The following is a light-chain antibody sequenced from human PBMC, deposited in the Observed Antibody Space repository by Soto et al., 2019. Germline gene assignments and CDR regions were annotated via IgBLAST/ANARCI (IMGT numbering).Light chain of an antibody. CDR1: SSDVGGYNY. CDR2: EVS. V-gene: IGLV2-8*01. Sequence: QSALTQPPSASGSPGQSVTISCTGTSSDVGGYNYVSWYQQHPGKAPKFLIFEVSRRPSGVPDRFSCSKSGNTASLTVSGLQADDEADYYCSSYAGSNNPVIFGGGTKVTVL. J-gene: IGLJ2*01. CDR3: SSYAGSNNPVI.